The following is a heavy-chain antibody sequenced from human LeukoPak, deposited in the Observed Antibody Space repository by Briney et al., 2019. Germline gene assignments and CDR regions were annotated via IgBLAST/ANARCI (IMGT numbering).Heavy chain of an antibody. V-gene: IGHV4-34*01. CDR2: INHSGST. CDR1: GGSFSGYY. D-gene: IGHD6-13*01. J-gene: IGHJ3*01. Sequence: SETPSLTCAVYGGSFSGYYWSWIRQPPGKGLEWIGEINHSGSTNYNPSLKSRVTISLDTSKNQFSLKLSSVTAADTAVYYCARHDGSSWYYAFDVWGQGTMVTVSS. CDR3: ARHDGSSWYYAFDV.